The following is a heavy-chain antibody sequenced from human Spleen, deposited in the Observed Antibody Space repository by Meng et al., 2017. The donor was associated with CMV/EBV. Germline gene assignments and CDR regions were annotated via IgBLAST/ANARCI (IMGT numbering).Heavy chain of an antibody. D-gene: IGHD5-24*01. Sequence: GGSLRLSCAASGFTISSYAMSWVRQAPGKGLEWVSAISGGGASTYYADSVKGRFTISRDNSKNTLYLQMNSLRAEDTAVYYCAKDRGDGYNYNYYGMDVWGQGTTVTVSS. CDR2: ISGGGAST. V-gene: IGHV3-23*01. J-gene: IGHJ6*02. CDR3: AKDRGDGYNYNYYGMDV. CDR1: GFTISSYA.